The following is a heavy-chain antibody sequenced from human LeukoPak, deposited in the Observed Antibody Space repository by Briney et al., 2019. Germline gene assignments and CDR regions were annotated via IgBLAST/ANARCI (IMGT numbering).Heavy chain of an antibody. V-gene: IGHV1-18*01. CDR2: ISAYNGNT. D-gene: IGHD6-13*01. CDR1: GYTFTRYG. Sequence: ASVKVSCKASGYTFTRYGISWVRQAPGQGLEWMGWISAYNGNTNYAQKLQGRVTMTTDTSTSTAYMELRSLRSDDTAVYYCARRATRRSSYSSSWTFFDYWGQGTLVTVSS. J-gene: IGHJ4*02. CDR3: ARRATRRSSYSSSWTFFDY.